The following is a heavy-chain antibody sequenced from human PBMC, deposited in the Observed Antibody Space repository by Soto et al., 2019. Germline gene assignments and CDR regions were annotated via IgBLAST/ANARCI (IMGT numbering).Heavy chain of an antibody. CDR1: GYTFNSYG. J-gene: IGHJ6*02. CDR3: SRGGYYDSSGSRIYPYYGMDA. CDR2: ISPYDDNT. V-gene: IGHV1-18*01. Sequence: QVQLVQSGTEVKKPGASVKVSCKASGYTFNSYGISWVRQAPGQGLEWMGWISPYDDNTNYAQNLQGKVTMPTDTSTRTAYMELRRLRSADTAVYYCSRGGYYDSSGSRIYPYYGMDAWGQGSTVTVS. D-gene: IGHD3-22*01.